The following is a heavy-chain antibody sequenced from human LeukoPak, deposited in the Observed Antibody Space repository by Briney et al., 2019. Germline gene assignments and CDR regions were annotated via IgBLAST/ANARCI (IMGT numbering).Heavy chain of an antibody. CDR3: ARDGGELWPLDE. V-gene: IGHV3-7*01. CDR2: IKPDGSET. Sequence: SGGSLRLSCVASGFPFKGHWMTWVRQSPGKGLDWVANIKPDGSETNYLDSVKGRFTISRDNARDSLFLEMNNLRVDDTAVYYCARDGGELWPLDEWGQGILVTVSS. CDR1: GFPFKGHW. J-gene: IGHJ4*02. D-gene: IGHD3-10*01.